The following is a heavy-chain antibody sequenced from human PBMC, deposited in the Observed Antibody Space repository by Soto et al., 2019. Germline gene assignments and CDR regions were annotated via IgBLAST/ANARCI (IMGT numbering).Heavy chain of an antibody. J-gene: IGHJ4*02. Sequence: GGSLRLSCVVSKFTFNNACMSWVRRAPGKGLEWVGRIKSKTDGGTTDYAAPVKGRFTISRDESKNTLFLQMNNLKIEDTAMYYFSTWEQVAVYFDNGGQGALVTVPS. CDR3: STWEQVAVYFDN. V-gene: IGHV3-15*01. CDR1: KFTFNNAC. CDR2: IKSKTDGGTT. D-gene: IGHD6-19*01.